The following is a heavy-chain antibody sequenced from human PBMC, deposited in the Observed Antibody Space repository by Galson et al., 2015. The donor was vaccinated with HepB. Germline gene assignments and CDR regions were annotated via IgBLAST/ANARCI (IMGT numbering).Heavy chain of an antibody. V-gene: IGHV5-51*03. J-gene: IGHJ3*02. CDR3: ARSVERITMVRGAPDAFDI. CDR1: GYSFTSYW. D-gene: IGHD3-10*01. CDR2: IYPGDSDT. Sequence: QSGAEVKKPGESLKISCKGSGYSFTSYWIGWVRQMPGKGLEWMGIIYPGDSDTRYSPSFQGQVTISADKSISTAYLQWSSLKASDTAMYYCARSVERITMVRGAPDAFDIWGQGTMVTVSS.